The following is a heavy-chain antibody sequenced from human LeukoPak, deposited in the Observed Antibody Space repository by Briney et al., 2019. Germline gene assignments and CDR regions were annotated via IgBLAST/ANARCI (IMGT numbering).Heavy chain of an antibody. Sequence: SETLSLTCTVSGGSISSYYWSWLRQPPGKGLEWIGYIYYSGRTNYNPSLKSRVTISVDTSKNQFSLKLSSVTAADTAVYYCASTFSSSSSPTWFDPWGQGTLVTVSS. CDR1: GGSISSYY. V-gene: IGHV4-59*01. J-gene: IGHJ5*02. D-gene: IGHD6-6*01. CDR2: IYYSGRT. CDR3: ASTFSSSSSPTWFDP.